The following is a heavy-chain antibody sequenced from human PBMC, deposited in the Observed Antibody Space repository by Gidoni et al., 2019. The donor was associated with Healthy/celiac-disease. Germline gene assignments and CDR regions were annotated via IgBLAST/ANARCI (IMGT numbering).Heavy chain of an antibody. Sequence: QVQLVESGGGLVKPGGSLRLSCAASGFTFSDYYMSWIRLAPGKGLEWVSYISSSGSTIYYADSVKGRFTISRDNAKNSLYLQMNSLRAEDTAVYYCARDAAGSYSGGDYYDSSGYYHFDYWGQGTLGHRLL. CDR2: ISSSGSTI. CDR1: GFTFSDYY. V-gene: IGHV3-11*04. J-gene: IGHJ4*02. CDR3: ARDAAGSYSGGDYYDSSGYYHFDY. D-gene: IGHD3-22*01.